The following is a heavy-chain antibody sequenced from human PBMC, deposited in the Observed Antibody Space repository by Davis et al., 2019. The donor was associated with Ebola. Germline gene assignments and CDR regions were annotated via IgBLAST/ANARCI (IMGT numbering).Heavy chain of an antibody. J-gene: IGHJ6*02. CDR3: ARDWGIAARRGDYYYGMDV. Sequence: GESLKISCAASGFTVSSNYMSWVRQAPGKGLEWVSVIYSGGSTYYADSVKGRFTISRDNSKNTLYLQMNSLRAEDTAVYYCARDWGIAARRGDYYYGMDVWGQGTTVTVSS. CDR1: GFTVSSNY. V-gene: IGHV3-53*01. D-gene: IGHD6-6*01. CDR2: IYSGGST.